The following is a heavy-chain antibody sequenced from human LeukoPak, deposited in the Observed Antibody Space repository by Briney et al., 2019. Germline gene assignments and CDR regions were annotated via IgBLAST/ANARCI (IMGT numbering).Heavy chain of an antibody. CDR3: ARDLGALVGATGDAFDN. D-gene: IGHD1-26*01. CDR2: ISSSSSTI. CDR1: GFTFSSYS. V-gene: IGHV3-48*01. J-gene: IGHJ3*02. Sequence: GGSLRLSCAASGFTFSSYSMNWVCQAPGKGLEWVSYISSSSSTIYYADSEKGRFTISRDNAKNSLYLQMNSLRAEDTAVYYCARDLGALVGATGDAFDNWGQGTMVTVSS.